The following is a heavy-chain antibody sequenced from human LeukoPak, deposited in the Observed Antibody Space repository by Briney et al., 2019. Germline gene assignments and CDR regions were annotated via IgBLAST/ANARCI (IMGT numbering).Heavy chain of an antibody. J-gene: IGHJ4*02. CDR2: IYHSGST. Sequence: SETLSLTCTVSGYSISSGFYWGWIRQPPGKGLEWIGSIYHSGSTYYNPSLESRVTISVDTSKNQFSLRLTSVTAADTAVYYCARDPDTNDGVDWGQGTLVTVSS. D-gene: IGHD3-10*01. CDR1: GYSISSGFY. CDR3: ARDPDTNDGVD. V-gene: IGHV4-38-2*02.